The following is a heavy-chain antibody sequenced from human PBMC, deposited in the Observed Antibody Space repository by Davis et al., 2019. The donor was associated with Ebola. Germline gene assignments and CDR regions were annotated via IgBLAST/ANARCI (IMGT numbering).Heavy chain of an antibody. Sequence: GGSLRLSCAASGFTFSSYWMSWVRQAPGKGLEWVANIKQDGSEKYYVDSVKGRFTISRDNAKNSLHLQMNSPRAEDTAVYYCARDLEIFGVVTQYYFDYWGQGTLVTVSS. V-gene: IGHV3-7*03. CDR3: ARDLEIFGVVTQYYFDY. D-gene: IGHD3-3*01. CDR1: GFTFSSYW. J-gene: IGHJ4*02. CDR2: IKQDGSEK.